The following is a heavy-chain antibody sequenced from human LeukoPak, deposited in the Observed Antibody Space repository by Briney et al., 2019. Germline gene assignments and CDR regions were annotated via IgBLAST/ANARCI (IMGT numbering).Heavy chain of an antibody. CDR3: TRHLDGGNTD. D-gene: IGHD4-23*01. J-gene: IGHJ4*02. CDR1: GFTFSGSA. CDR2: IRSKANSYAT. V-gene: IGHV3-73*01. Sequence: GGSLRLSCAASGFTFSGSAMHWVRQASGKGLEWVGRIRSKANSYATAYAASVKGRFTISRDDSKNTAYLQMSSLKTEDTAVYYCTRHLDGGNTDWGQGTLVTVSS.